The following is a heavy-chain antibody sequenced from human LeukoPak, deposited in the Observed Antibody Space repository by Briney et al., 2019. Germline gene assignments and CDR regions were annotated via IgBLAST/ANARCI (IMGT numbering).Heavy chain of an antibody. D-gene: IGHD6-13*01. CDR1: GYTFISYG. V-gene: IGHV1-18*01. Sequence: ASVKVSCKASGYTFISYGISWARQAPGQGLEWMGWISGYNGNTNYAQKFQGRVTMTTDTSTSTAYMELRSLRSDDTAVYYCARASQQLPRDWFDPWGQGTLVTVSS. CDR2: ISGYNGNT. J-gene: IGHJ5*02. CDR3: ARASQQLPRDWFDP.